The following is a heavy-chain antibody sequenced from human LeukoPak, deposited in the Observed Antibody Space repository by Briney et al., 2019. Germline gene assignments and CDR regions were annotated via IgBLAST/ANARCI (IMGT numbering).Heavy chain of an antibody. J-gene: IGHJ4*02. D-gene: IGHD3-16*02. Sequence: PGGSLRLSCAASGFTFTSYWMSWVRQAPGKGLEWVANIKQDESEKYYVDSVKGRFTISRDNAKNSLYLQINSLRAEDTAVYYCARTSSTFGGVIVPFDYWGQGTLVTVSS. CDR3: ARTSSTFGGVIVPFDY. CDR2: IKQDESEK. CDR1: GFTFTSYW. V-gene: IGHV3-7*01.